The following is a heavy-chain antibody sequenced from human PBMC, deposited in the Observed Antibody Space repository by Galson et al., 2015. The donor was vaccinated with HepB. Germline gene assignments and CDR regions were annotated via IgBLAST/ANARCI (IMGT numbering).Heavy chain of an antibody. CDR3: VSSSDSSGYYYWFDP. CDR2: IYHSGST. CDR1: GGSISSSNW. D-gene: IGHD3-22*01. Sequence: LSLTCAVSGGSISSSNWWGWVRRPPGKGLEWIGEIYHSGSTNYNPSLKSRVTISVDKSKNQFSLKLSSVTAADTAVYYCVSSSDSSGYYYWFDPWGQGTLVTVSS. V-gene: IGHV4-4*02. J-gene: IGHJ5*02.